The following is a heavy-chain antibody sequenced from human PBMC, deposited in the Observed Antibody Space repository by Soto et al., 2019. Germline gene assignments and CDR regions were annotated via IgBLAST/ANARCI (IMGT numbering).Heavy chain of an antibody. CDR1: GFIFDDYA. Sequence: EVQLVESGGGLVQPGRSLRLSCAASGFIFDDYAMHWVRQTPGKGLEWVSSIGWNTGSIAYADSVKGRFTISRDNATSSLYLQINSLRAEDTALYDCAKGHNGYDRGGLDSWGQGTLVTVSS. V-gene: IGHV3-9*01. CDR3: AKGHNGYDRGGLDS. D-gene: IGHD5-12*01. CDR2: IGWNTGSI. J-gene: IGHJ4*02.